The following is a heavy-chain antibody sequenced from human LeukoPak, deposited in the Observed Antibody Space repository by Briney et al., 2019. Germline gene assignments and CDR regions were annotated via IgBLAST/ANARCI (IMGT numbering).Heavy chain of an antibody. CDR3: AREGGGYYYDSSGYSH. V-gene: IGHV3-11*04. D-gene: IGHD3-22*01. CDR2: ISSSGSTI. CDR1: GFTFSSYA. Sequence: PGRSLRFSCAAAGFTFSSYAMSWIRQAPGKGLEWVSYISSSGSTIYYADSVKGRFTISRDNAKNSLYLQMNSLRAEDPAVYYCAREGGGYYYDSSGYSHWGQGTLVTVSS. J-gene: IGHJ4*02.